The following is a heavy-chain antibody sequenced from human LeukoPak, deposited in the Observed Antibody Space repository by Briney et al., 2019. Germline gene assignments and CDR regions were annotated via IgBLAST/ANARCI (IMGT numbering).Heavy chain of an antibody. CDR2: INPNSGGT. CDR3: ARDSADNDYGDLDAFDI. V-gene: IGHV1-2*06. CDR1: GYTFTGYY. J-gene: IGHJ3*02. Sequence: GASVKVSCKASGYTFTGYYMHWVRQAPGQGLEWMGRINPNSGGTNYAQKFQGRATMTRDTSISTAYMELSRLRSDDTAVYYCARDSADNDYGDLDAFDIWGQGTMVTVSS. D-gene: IGHD4-17*01.